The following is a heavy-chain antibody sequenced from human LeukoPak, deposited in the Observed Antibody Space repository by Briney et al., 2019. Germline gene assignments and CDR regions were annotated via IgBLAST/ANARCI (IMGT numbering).Heavy chain of an antibody. CDR3: ARDSAVQDNYYYYYGMDV. CDR1: GSTFSSYG. CDR2: IWYDGSNK. D-gene: IGHD2-15*01. V-gene: IGHV3-33*01. J-gene: IGHJ6*02. Sequence: GRSLRLSCAASGSTFSSYGMHWVRQAPGKGLEWVAVIWYDGSNKYYADSVKGRFTISRDNSKNTLYLQMNSLRAEDTAVYYCARDSAVQDNYYYYYGMDVWGQGTTVTVSS.